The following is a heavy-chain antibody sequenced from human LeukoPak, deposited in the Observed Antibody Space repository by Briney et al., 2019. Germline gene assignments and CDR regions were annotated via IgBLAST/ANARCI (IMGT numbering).Heavy chain of an antibody. V-gene: IGHV1-8*01. J-gene: IGHJ4*02. CDR2: MNPNSGST. D-gene: IGHD5-24*01. CDR3: ARVRGWLQSRIFDY. CDR1: GYTFTSYD. Sequence: ASVKVSCKASGYTFTSYDINWVRQATGQGLEWMGWMNPNSGSTSYAQKFQGRVTMTRDTSTSTVYMELSSLRSEDTAVYYCARVRGWLQSRIFDYWGQGTLVTVSS.